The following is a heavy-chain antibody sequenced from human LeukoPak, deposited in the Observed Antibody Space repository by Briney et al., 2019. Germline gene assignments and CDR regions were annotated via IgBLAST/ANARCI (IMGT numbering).Heavy chain of an antibody. CDR1: GFTFSSYA. D-gene: IGHD2-21*02. V-gene: IGHV3-23*01. CDR2: ISGSGGST. Sequence: PGGSLRLSCAASGFTFSSYAMSWVRQAPGKGLEWVSGISGSGGSTYYADSVMGRFTISRDNSKNTLYLQMNSLRAEDTAVYYCAKDARMIVVVTAFDYWGQGTLVTVSS. CDR3: AKDARMIVVVTAFDY. J-gene: IGHJ4*02.